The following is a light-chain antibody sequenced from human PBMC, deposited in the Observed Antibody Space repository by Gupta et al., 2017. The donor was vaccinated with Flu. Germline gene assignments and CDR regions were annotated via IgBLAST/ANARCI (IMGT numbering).Light chain of an antibody. Sequence: SPGKPANITCPGDKLGGRYAFWYQQRTGQSPLLVVYQDKKRPSGIPERFSGSSSGNTATLTIRGTQAMDESDYYCQTWDITSMVFGGGTKLTVL. V-gene: IGLV3-1*01. J-gene: IGLJ2*01. CDR1: KLGGRY. CDR3: QTWDITSMV. CDR2: QDK.